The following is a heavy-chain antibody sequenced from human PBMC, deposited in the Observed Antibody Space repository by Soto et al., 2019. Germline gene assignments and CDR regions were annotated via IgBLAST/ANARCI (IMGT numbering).Heavy chain of an antibody. CDR1: GGSINSSGYY. J-gene: IGHJ4*02. V-gene: IGHV4-39*01. Sequence: QLQLQESGPGLVKPSETLSLTCTVSGGSINSSGYYWGWIRQPPGKGLEWIATIYYTGSTYYNPSLKSRVTRSVDTSKNQFALKLTSVAAADTAVYYCARGGNYDYFDYWGQGSLVTVSS. CDR2: IYYTGST. CDR3: ARGGNYDYFDY. D-gene: IGHD1-26*01.